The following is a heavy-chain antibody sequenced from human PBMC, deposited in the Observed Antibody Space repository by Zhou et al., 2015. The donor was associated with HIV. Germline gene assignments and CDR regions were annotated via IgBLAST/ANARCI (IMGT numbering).Heavy chain of an antibody. CDR2: IIPIFGTA. Sequence: QVXLVQSGAEVKKPGSSVKVSCKASGGTFSSYAISWVRQAPGQGLEWMGGIIPIFGTANYAQKFQGRVTITADESTSTAYMELRSLRSDDTAVYYCARRGASMVRGLFDYWGQGTLVTVSS. CDR3: ARRGASMVRGLFDY. V-gene: IGHV1-69*12. CDR1: GGTFSSYA. J-gene: IGHJ4*02. D-gene: IGHD3-10*01.